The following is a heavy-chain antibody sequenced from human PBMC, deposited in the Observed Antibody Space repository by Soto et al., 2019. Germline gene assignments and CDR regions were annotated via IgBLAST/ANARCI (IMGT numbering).Heavy chain of an antibody. Sequence: SETLSLTCAVYGGSFSGYYWSWIRQPPGKGLEWIGEINHSGSTNYNPSLKSRVTTSVDTSKNQVSLKLSSVTAADTAVYYCARVSGIYHYGMDVWGQGTTVTVSS. D-gene: IGHD3-10*01. J-gene: IGHJ6*02. CDR3: ARVSGIYHYGMDV. V-gene: IGHV4-34*01. CDR1: GGSFSGYY. CDR2: INHSGST.